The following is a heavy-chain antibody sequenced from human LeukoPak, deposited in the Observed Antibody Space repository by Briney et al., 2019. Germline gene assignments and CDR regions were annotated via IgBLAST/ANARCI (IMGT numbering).Heavy chain of an antibody. CDR2: IYTSGST. V-gene: IGHV4-61*02. D-gene: IGHD3-3*01. CDR1: GDSMSSGSSY. Sequence: PSETLSLTCTVSGDSMSSGSSYWSWIRQPAGKGLEWIGRIYTSGSTIYNPSLKSRVTISVDTSKNQFSLNLSSVTVADTAVYYCARDLTIFPYNWFDPWGQGTVVTVSS. CDR3: ARDLTIFPYNWFDP. J-gene: IGHJ5*02.